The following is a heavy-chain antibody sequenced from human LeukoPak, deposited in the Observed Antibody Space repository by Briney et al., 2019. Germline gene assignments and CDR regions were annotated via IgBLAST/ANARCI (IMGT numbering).Heavy chain of an antibody. D-gene: IGHD3-3*01. Sequence: GGSLRLSCAASGFTFSSYSMNWVRQAPGKGLEWVSSISSSSSYIYYADSVKGRFTISRDNAKNSLYLQMNSLRAEDTAVYYCARALYDFWSGYSRFAFDIWGQGTMVTVSS. V-gene: IGHV3-21*01. CDR2: ISSSSSYI. CDR3: ARALYDFWSGYSRFAFDI. J-gene: IGHJ3*02. CDR1: GFTFSSYS.